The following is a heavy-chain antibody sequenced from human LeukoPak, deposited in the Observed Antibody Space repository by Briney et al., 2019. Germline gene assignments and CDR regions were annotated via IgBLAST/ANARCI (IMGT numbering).Heavy chain of an antibody. D-gene: IGHD3-22*01. V-gene: IGHV1-69*13. CDR3: ARQPITYYYDSSGYYDY. CDR1: GGTFSSYA. J-gene: IGHJ4*02. CDR2: IIPIFGTA. Sequence: SVKVSCKASGGTFSSYAISWVRQAPGQGLEWMGGIIPIFGTAKYAQKFQGRVTITADESTSTAYMELSSLRSEDTAVYYCARQPITYYYDSSGYYDYWGQGTLVTVSS.